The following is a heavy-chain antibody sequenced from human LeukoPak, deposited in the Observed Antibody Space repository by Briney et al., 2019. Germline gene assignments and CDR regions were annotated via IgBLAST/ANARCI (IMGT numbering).Heavy chain of an antibody. CDR3: ARHRVTHFDY. CDR2: INQDASET. Sequence: GSLSLSCAASGFTFSSYWMSWVRQAPGKGLEWVAKINQDASETYYVDSVKGRFSISRDNAKNSLSLQMNSLRAEDTAVYYCARHRVTHFDYWGQGTLVTVSS. J-gene: IGHJ4*02. V-gene: IGHV3-7*01. D-gene: IGHD2-21*02. CDR1: GFTFSSYW.